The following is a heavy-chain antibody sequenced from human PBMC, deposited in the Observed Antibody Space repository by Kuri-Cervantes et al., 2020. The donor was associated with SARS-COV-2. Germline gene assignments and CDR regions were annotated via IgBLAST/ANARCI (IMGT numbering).Heavy chain of an antibody. J-gene: IGHJ6*03. D-gene: IGHD5-24*01. V-gene: IGHV1-2*02. Sequence: ASVKVSCRASGYTFIGYYMHWVRQAPGQGLEWMGWINPKSGASSYAQEFQGRVTMTRATSISTAYMELSRLRSDDTAVYYCTLMAGYYYYYYMDVWGKGTTVTVSS. CDR2: INPKSGAS. CDR1: GYTFIGYY. CDR3: TLMAGYYYYYYMDV.